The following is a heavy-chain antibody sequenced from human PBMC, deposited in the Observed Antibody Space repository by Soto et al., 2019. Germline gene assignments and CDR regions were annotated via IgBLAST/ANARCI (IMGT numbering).Heavy chain of an antibody. CDR2: ISAYNGNT. CDR1: GYTFTSYG. V-gene: IGHV1-18*01. D-gene: IGHD2-2*01. J-gene: IGHJ3*02. Sequence: ASVKVSCKASGYTFTSYGISWVRQAPGQGLEWMGWISAYNGNTSYAQKLQGRVTMTTDTSTSTAYMELRSLRSDDTAVYYCARDLCSSTSCYVGNAFDIWGQGTMVTVSS. CDR3: ARDLCSSTSCYVGNAFDI.